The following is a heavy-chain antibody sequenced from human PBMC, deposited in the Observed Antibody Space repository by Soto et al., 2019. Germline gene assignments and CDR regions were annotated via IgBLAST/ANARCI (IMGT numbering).Heavy chain of an antibody. D-gene: IGHD3-9*01. V-gene: IGHV4-4*02. J-gene: IGHJ4*02. CDR3: AKDRVVLTGYSYYFDY. CDR2: IFHDGNT. Sequence: PSETLSLTCAVSGASIGSGGWWSWVRQPPGKGLEWIAEIFHDGNTNYSPSLKSRVTISVDKSQNQFSLNVYSVTAEDTAVYYCAKDRVVLTGYSYYFDYWGQGTLVTVSS. CDR1: GASIGSGGW.